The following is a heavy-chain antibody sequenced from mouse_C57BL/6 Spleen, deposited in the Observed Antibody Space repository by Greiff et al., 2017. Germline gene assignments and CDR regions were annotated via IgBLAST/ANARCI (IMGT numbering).Heavy chain of an antibody. D-gene: IGHD1-1*01. CDR1: GFNIKDYY. CDR3: TTTDYGRGAMDY. CDR2: IDPEGGDT. Sequence: EVQLQQSGAELVRPGASVTLSCTASGFNIKDYYMHWVKQRPEQGLEWIGRIDPEGGDTEYAPKFQGNAIMTADTSSNTAYLQLRSLTSEDTAVYYCTTTDYGRGAMDYWGQGTSVTVSS. J-gene: IGHJ4*01. V-gene: IGHV14-1*01.